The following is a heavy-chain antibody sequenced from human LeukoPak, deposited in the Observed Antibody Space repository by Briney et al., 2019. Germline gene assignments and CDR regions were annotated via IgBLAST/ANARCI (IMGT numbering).Heavy chain of an antibody. CDR1: GGXFSGYY. CDR3: ARGPNYGGNSKDFDY. CDR2: INHSGST. D-gene: IGHD4-23*01. V-gene: IGHV4-34*01. Sequence: SEALSLTCAVYGGXFSGYYWGWIRRPPGKGLEWIGEINHSGSTNYNPSLKSRVTISVDTSKNQFSLKLSSVTAADTAVYYCARGPNYGGNSKDFDYWGQGTLVTVSS. J-gene: IGHJ4*02.